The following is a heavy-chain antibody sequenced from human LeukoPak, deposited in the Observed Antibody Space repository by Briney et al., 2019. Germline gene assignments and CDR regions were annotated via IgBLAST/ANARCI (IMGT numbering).Heavy chain of an antibody. CDR3: VRHAALGPFDY. CDR1: GGSISRSDYY. Sequence: SETLSLTCTVSGGSISRSDYYWGWIRQPPGKGLEWIGSIYYSGSTYYNPSLKSPVTISVDTTKNQFSLKLTSVTAADTAMYYCVRHAALGPFDYWGQGTLVTVSS. CDR2: IYYSGST. V-gene: IGHV4-39*01. J-gene: IGHJ4*02. D-gene: IGHD7-27*01.